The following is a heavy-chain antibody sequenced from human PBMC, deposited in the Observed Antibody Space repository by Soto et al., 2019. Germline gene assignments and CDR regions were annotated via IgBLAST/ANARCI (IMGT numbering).Heavy chain of an antibody. Sequence: EVQLVESGGGLVQPGRSLRLSCAASGFTFDDYAMHWVRQAPGKGLEWVSGISWNSGSIGYADSVKGRFTISRDNAKNSQYLQMNSLRAEDTALYYCAKGPLAYCGGDCYSEYFPHWGQGTLVTVSS. D-gene: IGHD2-21*02. V-gene: IGHV3-9*01. CDR2: ISWNSGSI. CDR1: GFTFDDYA. CDR3: AKGPLAYCGGDCYSEYFPH. J-gene: IGHJ1*01.